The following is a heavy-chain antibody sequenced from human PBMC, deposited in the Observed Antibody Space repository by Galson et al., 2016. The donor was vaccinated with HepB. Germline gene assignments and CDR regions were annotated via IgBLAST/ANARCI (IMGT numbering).Heavy chain of an antibody. Sequence: SLRLSCAASGFTFSYAWLNWVRQAPGKGLEWVGRIKTKTYGERTDYGAPVKGRFTISGDDSKNTLYLQMTGLKTEDTAVYYCTTVLSTASMSGWYDWGFDSWGQGTLVTVSS. J-gene: IGHJ4*02. CDR2: IKTKTYGERT. V-gene: IGHV3-15*07. CDR1: GFTFSYAW. CDR3: TTVLSTASMSGWYDWGFDS. D-gene: IGHD6-19*01.